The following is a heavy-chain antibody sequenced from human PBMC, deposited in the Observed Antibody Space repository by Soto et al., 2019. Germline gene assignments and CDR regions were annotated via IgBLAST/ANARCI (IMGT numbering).Heavy chain of an antibody. J-gene: IGHJ4*02. CDR3: ACGDAWRILLAY. CDR2: IYFSGST. V-gene: IGHV4-31*03. Sequence: QVQLQEAGPGLVKPSQTLSLTCTVSGASINSGGYYWNWIRQLPGKGLAWIGYIYFSGSTYYNPSLESRLNISLDTSQNQFSLKLSSVTAADAAVYYCACGDAWRILLAYWGQGSLVTVSS. CDR1: GASINSGGYY. D-gene: IGHD4-17*01.